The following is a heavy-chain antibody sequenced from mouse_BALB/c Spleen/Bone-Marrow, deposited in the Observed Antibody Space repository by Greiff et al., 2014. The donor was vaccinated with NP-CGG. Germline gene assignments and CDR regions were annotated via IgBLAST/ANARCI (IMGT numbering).Heavy chain of an antibody. CDR3: ARWGNYGDYAMDY. Sequence: VQLQQSGPELVKPGASVRISCKASGYTFTSYYIHWVKQRPGQGLEWIGWIYPGNVNTKYNEKFKGKATLTADKSSSTAYMQLSSLTSEDSAVYFCARWGNYGDYAMDYWGQGTSVIVSS. CDR2: IYPGNVNT. J-gene: IGHJ4*01. D-gene: IGHD2-1*01. CDR1: GYTFTSYY. V-gene: IGHV1S56*01.